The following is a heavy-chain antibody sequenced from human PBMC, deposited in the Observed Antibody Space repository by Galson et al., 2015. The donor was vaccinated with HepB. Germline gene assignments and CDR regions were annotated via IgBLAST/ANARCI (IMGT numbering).Heavy chain of an antibody. D-gene: IGHD5/OR15-5a*01. CDR3: AKRRYGVYGYYFDD. Sequence: SLRPSCAASGFTFSNYIMTWVRQDPGKGLEWVSGISESGDTTHYADSVKGRFTISRDNSKNTVYLQMNSLRAEDTALYYCAKRRYGVYGYYFDDWGQGALVTVSS. V-gene: IGHV3-23*01. CDR1: GFTFSNYI. J-gene: IGHJ4*02. CDR2: ISESGDTT.